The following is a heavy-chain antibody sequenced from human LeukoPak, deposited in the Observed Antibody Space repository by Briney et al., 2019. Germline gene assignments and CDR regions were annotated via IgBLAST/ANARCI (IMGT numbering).Heavy chain of an antibody. CDR1: GGTFSSYA. D-gene: IGHD2-2*01. CDR2: IIPIFGTA. J-gene: IGHJ4*02. CDR3: ASGQVWGVVPAAPDY. Sequence: SVKVSCKASGGTFSSYAISWVRQAPGQGLEWMGGIIPIFGTATYAQKFQGRVTITADESTSTAYMELSSLRSEDTAVYYCASGQVWGVVPAAPDYWGQGTLVTVSS. V-gene: IGHV1-69*13.